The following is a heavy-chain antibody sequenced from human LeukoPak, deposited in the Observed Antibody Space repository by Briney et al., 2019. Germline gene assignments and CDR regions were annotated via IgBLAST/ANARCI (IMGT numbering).Heavy chain of an antibody. Sequence: PSETLSLTCAVYGGSFSGYYWSWIRQPAGKGLESIGHISTSGSTNYNPSLKSRVTMSVDTSKNQFSLKLSSVTAADTAVYYCAKNIAAAGSDYWGQGTLVTVSS. D-gene: IGHD6-13*01. CDR1: GGSFSGYY. CDR2: ISTSGST. V-gene: IGHV4-59*10. CDR3: AKNIAAAGSDY. J-gene: IGHJ4*02.